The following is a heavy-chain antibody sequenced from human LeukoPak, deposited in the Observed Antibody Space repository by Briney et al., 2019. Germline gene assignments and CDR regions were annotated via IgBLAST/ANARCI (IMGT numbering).Heavy chain of an antibody. CDR2: ISAYNGNT. J-gene: IGHJ3*02. Sequence: ASVKVSCKASAYTFTGYYMHWVRQAPGQGLEWMGWISAYNGNTNYAQKLQGRVTMTTDTSTSTAYMELRSLRSDDTAVYYCARDDGGGSSRDAFDIWGQGTMVTVSS. CDR1: AYTFTGYY. D-gene: IGHD2-15*01. V-gene: IGHV1-18*04. CDR3: ARDDGGGSSRDAFDI.